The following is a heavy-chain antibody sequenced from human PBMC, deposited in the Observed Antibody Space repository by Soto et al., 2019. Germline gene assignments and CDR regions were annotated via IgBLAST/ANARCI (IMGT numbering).Heavy chain of an antibody. CDR2: IKSKTDGGTT. V-gene: IGHV3-15*07. J-gene: IGHJ4*02. CDR1: GCTFSNAW. D-gene: IGHD2-15*01. Sequence: GGCLRLSWAASGCTFSNAWMNWVRQAPGKGLEWVGRIKSKTDGGTTDYAAPVKGRFNISRDDSKNTLYLQMNSLKSEDTDVYYCTTDAIIAQGYWGQGTRVTVSS. CDR3: TTDAIIAQGY.